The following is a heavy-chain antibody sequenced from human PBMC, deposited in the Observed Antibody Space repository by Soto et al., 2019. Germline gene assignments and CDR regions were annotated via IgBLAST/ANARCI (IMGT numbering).Heavy chain of an antibody. V-gene: IGHV5-51*01. D-gene: IGHD2-2*01. CDR2: IYPGDSDT. J-gene: IGHJ6*02. Sequence: LKISCKGSGYSFTSYWIGWVRQMPGKGLEWMWIIYPGDSDTRYSPSFQGQVTISADKSISTAYLQWSSLKASDTAMYYCARQRVVVPAAMIGVGYYGMDGCGQGTTVTVSS. CDR3: ARQRVVVPAAMIGVGYYGMDG. CDR1: GYSFTSYW.